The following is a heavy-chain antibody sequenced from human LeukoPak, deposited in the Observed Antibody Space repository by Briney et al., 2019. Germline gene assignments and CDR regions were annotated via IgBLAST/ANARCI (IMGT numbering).Heavy chain of an antibody. CDR2: IKQDGSEK. CDR3: TARHDIRGSHFDH. J-gene: IGHJ4*02. D-gene: IGHD3-9*01. V-gene: IGHV3-7*05. Sequence: GGSLRLSCEDSGFTFRGYLMSWVRPGPGEGLEWVANIKQDGSEKYYVDSVRGRFTISRDNAKNSMYLQMNSLRADDTAVYYCTARHDIRGSHFDHWGQGTLVTVSS. CDR1: GFTFRGYL.